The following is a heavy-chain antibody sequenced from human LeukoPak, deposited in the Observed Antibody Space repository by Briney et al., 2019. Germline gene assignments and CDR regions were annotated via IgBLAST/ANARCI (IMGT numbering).Heavy chain of an antibody. J-gene: IGHJ5*02. D-gene: IGHD2-2*01. Sequence: ASVKVSCKASGGTFSSYAISWVRQAPGQGLEWMGGIIPIFGTANYAQKFQGRVTITTDESTSTAYMELSSLRSEDTAVYYCASVVRVVPAAKGGANWFDPWGQGTLVTVSS. CDR3: ASVVRVVPAAKGGANWFDP. CDR2: IIPIFGTA. V-gene: IGHV1-69*05. CDR1: GGTFSSYA.